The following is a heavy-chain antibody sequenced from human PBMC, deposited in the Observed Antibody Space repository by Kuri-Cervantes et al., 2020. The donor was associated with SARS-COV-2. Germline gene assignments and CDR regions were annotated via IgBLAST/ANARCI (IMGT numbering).Heavy chain of an antibody. D-gene: IGHD2/OR15-2a*01. Sequence: SLKISCAASGFTFDDYAMHWVRQAPGKGLEWVSGISWDGGSTYYADSVKGRFTISRDNSKNTLYLQMNSLRAEDTAVYYCAKDPSTPYWGQGTLVTVSS. CDR1: GFTFDDYA. J-gene: IGHJ4*02. CDR2: ISWDGGST. CDR3: AKDPSTPY. V-gene: IGHV3-9*01.